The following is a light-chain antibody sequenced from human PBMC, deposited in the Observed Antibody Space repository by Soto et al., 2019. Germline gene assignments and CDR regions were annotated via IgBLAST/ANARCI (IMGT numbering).Light chain of an antibody. Sequence: NFMLTQSHSVSESPGKTVTISCTRSSGSIASNYVQWYQQRPGSAPTTVIYEDNQRPSGVPDRFSGSIDSSSNSASLTISGLKTEDEADYYCQSYDSSIYVVFGGGTKVTVL. CDR3: QSYDSSIYVV. J-gene: IGLJ2*01. CDR2: EDN. V-gene: IGLV6-57*04. CDR1: SGSIASNY.